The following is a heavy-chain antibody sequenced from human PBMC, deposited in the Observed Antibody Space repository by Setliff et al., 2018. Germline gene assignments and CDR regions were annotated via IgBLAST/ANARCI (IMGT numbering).Heavy chain of an antibody. D-gene: IGHD2-2*01. Sequence: GSLRLSCTASGFTFGDYAMSWVRQAPGKGLEWVGFIRSKIYGGTTEYAASVKGRFTISRDDSKSIAYLQMNNLRTEDTAVYYCSRDPDCSSTRCHYYYYYMDVWGKGTTVTVS. V-gene: IGHV3-49*04. CDR2: IRSKIYGGTT. J-gene: IGHJ6*03. CDR3: SRDPDCSSTRCHYYYYYMDV. CDR1: GFTFGDYA.